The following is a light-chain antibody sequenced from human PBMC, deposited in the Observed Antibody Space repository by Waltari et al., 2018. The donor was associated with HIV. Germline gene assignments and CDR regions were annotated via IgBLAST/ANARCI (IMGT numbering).Light chain of an antibody. CDR3: QQYKSVPLT. V-gene: IGKV1-27*01. CDR1: LGISNY. J-gene: IGKJ4*01. CDR2: TAS. Sequence: DIQMTQSPSSLSASVGDRVTITCRASLGISNYLAWYQQKPGKVPKPLISTASTLQSGVPSRFSGSGSGTDFTLTISSLQPEDASTYYCQQYKSVPLTFGGGTKVEI.